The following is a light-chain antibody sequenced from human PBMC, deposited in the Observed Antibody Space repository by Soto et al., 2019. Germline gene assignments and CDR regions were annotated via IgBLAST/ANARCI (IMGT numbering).Light chain of an antibody. V-gene: IGKV1-13*02. CDR1: QGISSY. Sequence: AIQLTQSPSSLSASVGDRVTITCRASQGISSYFAWYQQKPGKAPKLLIYDASSLESGVPSRFSGSGSGTEFTLTITSLQPDDFATYYCQQYNSYPWTFGQGTKV. J-gene: IGKJ1*01. CDR2: DAS. CDR3: QQYNSYPWT.